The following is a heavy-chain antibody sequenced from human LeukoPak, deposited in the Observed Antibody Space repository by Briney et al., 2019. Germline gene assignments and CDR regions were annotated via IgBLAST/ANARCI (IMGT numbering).Heavy chain of an antibody. CDR2: IIPILGIA. D-gene: IGHD3-22*01. J-gene: IGHJ4*02. CDR1: GGTFSSYA. Sequence: SVKVSCKASGGTFSSYAVSWVRQAPGQGLEWMGRIIPILGIANYAQKFQGRVTITADKSTSTAYMELSSLRSEDTAVYYCARETNDYYDSSEFDYWGRGTLVTVSS. CDR3: ARETNDYYDSSEFDY. V-gene: IGHV1-69*04.